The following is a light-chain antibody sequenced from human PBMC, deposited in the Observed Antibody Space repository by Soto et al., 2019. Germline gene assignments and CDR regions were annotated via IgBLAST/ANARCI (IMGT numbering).Light chain of an antibody. V-gene: IGKV3D-20*02. CDR3: QQRSNWPLT. CDR2: GAS. Sequence: EIVLTQSPGTLSLSPGERATLSCRASQSVSSSYLAWYQQKPGQAPRLLIYGASSRATGIPGRFSGSGSGTDFTLTISSLEPEDFAVYYCQQRSNWPLTFGGGTKVDI. J-gene: IGKJ4*01. CDR1: QSVSSSY.